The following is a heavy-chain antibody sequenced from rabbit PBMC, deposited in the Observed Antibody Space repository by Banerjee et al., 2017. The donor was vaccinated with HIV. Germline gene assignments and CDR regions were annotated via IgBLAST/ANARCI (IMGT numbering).Heavy chain of an antibody. D-gene: IGHD2-1*01. CDR2: IYAGNSGST. Sequence: QEQLVESGGGLVQPEGSLTLTCKASGFSFSSSYWMCWVRQAPGKGLEWIACIYAGNSGSTYYASWAKGRFTISKTSSTTVTLQMTSLTAADTATYFCARRHAAYIAYGDGAFDPWGPGTLVTVS. CDR1: GFSFSSSYW. V-gene: IGHV1S45*01. CDR3: ARRHAAYIAYGDGAFDP. J-gene: IGHJ2*01.